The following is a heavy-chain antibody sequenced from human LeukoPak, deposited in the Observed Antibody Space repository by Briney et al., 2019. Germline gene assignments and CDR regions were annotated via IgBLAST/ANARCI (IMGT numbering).Heavy chain of an antibody. Sequence: GGSLRLSCAASGFTFSTYYMNWVRQAPGKGLDWVANIKQDGSEKYYVDSVKGRFTISRDNSKNTLYLQMNSLRAEDTAVYYCARVRGWMYFDYWGQGTLVTVSS. J-gene: IGHJ4*02. CDR3: ARVRGWMYFDY. CDR1: GFTFSTYY. V-gene: IGHV3-7*03. D-gene: IGHD6-19*01. CDR2: IKQDGSEK.